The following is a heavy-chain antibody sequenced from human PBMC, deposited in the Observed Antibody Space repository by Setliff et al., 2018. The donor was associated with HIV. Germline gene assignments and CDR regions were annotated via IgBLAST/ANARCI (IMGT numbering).Heavy chain of an antibody. CDR2: IYYSGST. D-gene: IGHD3-3*01. V-gene: IGHV4-59*12. Sequence: KPSETLSLTCTVSGGSINHYYWSWIRQPPGRGLEWIGYIYYSGSTNYNPSLKSRVTISVDTAKDQFSLKLSSVTAADTAVYYCARDRFDTVFGVVAYYFYYMDVWGKGTTVTVSS. CDR3: ARDRFDTVFGVVAYYFYYMDV. CDR1: GGSINHYY. J-gene: IGHJ6*03.